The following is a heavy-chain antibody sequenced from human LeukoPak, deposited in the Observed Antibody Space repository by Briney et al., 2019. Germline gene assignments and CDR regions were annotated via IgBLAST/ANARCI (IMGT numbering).Heavy chain of an antibody. CDR1: GFTFSISW. CDR2: IKQDGSEK. J-gene: IGHJ4*02. V-gene: IGHV3-7*01. D-gene: IGHD1-26*01. Sequence: GGSLRLSCAASGFTFSISWMSWVRQAPGRGLGWVANIKQDGSEKYYVDSVKGRFSISRDNAKNSLYLQMNSLRVDDTAVYYCARALGSGTSDHWGQGTLVTVSS. CDR3: ARALGSGTSDH.